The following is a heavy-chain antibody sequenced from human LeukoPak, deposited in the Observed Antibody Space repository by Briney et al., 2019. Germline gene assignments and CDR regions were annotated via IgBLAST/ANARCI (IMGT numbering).Heavy chain of an antibody. CDR1: GFTFSSYA. D-gene: IGHD5-12*01. CDR3: AKCIVATNYYYYYMDV. CDR2: ISGSGGST. V-gene: IGHV3-23*01. J-gene: IGHJ6*03. Sequence: GGSRRLSCAASGFTFSSYAMTWIRQAPGKGLEWVSAISGSGGSTYYADSVKGRFTISRDNSKNTLYLQMNSLRAEDTAVYYCAKCIVATNYYYYYMDVWGKGTTVTVSS.